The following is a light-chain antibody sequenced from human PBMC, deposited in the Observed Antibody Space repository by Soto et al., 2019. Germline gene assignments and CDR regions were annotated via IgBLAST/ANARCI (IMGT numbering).Light chain of an antibody. V-gene: IGKV4-1*01. CDR1: QTVFTGSNNKNY. J-gene: IGKJ4*01. CDR2: WAT. CDR3: HQYFTLPS. Sequence: IVMTQSPASLTVSLGERATINCRSRQTVFTGSNNKNYLAWYQHKPGQAPKLLMYWATARESGVPDRFRGSGFGTEFTLTITSVQAEDVAVYYCHQYFTLPSFGGGTKVDI.